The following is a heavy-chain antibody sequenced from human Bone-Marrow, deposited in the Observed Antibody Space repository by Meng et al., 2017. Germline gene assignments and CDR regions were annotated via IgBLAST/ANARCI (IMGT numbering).Heavy chain of an antibody. CDR2: IVPILGIA. V-gene: IGHV1-69*02. Sequence: SVKVSCKASGGTFSSYTISWVRQAPGQGLAWMGRIVPILGIANYAQKFQGRVTITADKSTSTAYMELSSLRSEDTAVYYCAREGYYYDIDYWGQGTLVTVSS. D-gene: IGHD3-22*01. CDR1: GGTFSSYT. CDR3: AREGYYYDIDY. J-gene: IGHJ4*02.